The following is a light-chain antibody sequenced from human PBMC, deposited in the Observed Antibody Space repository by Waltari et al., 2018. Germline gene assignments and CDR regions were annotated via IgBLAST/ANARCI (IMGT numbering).Light chain of an antibody. V-gene: IGKV4-1*01. CDR2: WAS. Sequence: DIVMTQSPDSLAVSLGERATIHCKSSQSVLYSSNNKNYLAWYQKKPGQPPKRLIYWASTREAGVPDRFSGSGSGTDFTLTISSLQAEDVAVYYCQQYYSTPWTFGQGTKVEIK. J-gene: IGKJ1*01. CDR1: QSVLYSSNNKNY. CDR3: QQYYSTPWT.